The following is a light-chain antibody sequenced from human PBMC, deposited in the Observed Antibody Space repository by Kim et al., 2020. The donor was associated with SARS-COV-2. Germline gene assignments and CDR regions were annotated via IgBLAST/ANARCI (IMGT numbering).Light chain of an antibody. CDR2: AAS. V-gene: IGKV1-8*01. J-gene: IGKJ4*01. CDR1: QGISSY. Sequence: ATTGDRVTITCRASQGISSYLAWYQQKPGKAPKLLIYAASTLQSGVPSRFSGSGSGTDFTLTISCLQSEDFATYYCQQYYSYPLTFGGGTKV. CDR3: QQYYSYPLT.